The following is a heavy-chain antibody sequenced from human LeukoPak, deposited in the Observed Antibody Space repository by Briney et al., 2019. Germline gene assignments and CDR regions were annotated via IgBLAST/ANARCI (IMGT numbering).Heavy chain of an antibody. CDR1: GYTFTGYY. CDR2: INPNSGGT. J-gene: IGHJ4*02. Sequence: ASVKVSCKASGYTFTGYYMHWVRQAPGQGLEWMGWINPNSGGTNYAQKSQGRVTMTRDTSISTAYMELSRLRSDDTAVYYCARGGKYYDILTGYFAPFDYWGQGTLVTVSS. D-gene: IGHD3-9*01. V-gene: IGHV1-2*02. CDR3: ARGGKYYDILTGYFAPFDY.